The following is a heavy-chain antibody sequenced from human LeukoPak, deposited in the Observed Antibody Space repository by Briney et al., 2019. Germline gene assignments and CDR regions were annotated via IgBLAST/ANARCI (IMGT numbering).Heavy chain of an antibody. CDR3: ASRYSSGWYQVDFDY. V-gene: IGHV3-48*03. Sequence: GGSLRLSCAASGFTFSSYEMNWVRQAPGKGLEWASYISSSGSTIYYADSVKGRFTISRDNAKNSLYLQMNSLRAEDTAVYYCASRYSSGWYQVDFDYWGQGTLVTVSS. J-gene: IGHJ4*02. CDR2: ISSSGSTI. D-gene: IGHD6-19*01. CDR1: GFTFSSYE.